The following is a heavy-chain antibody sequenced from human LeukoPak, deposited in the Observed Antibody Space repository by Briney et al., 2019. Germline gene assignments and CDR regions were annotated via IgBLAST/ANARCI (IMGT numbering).Heavy chain of an antibody. J-gene: IGHJ4*02. CDR2: ISGNSQYI. Sequence: GGSLRLSCATSGFPFSVFSMNRVRQAPGKGLEWVSSISGNSQYIVYADSLRGRFTISRDNAESSLYLQINSLRAEDTAVYYCATHGDSSGYYSDSWGQGTLVTVSS. CDR3: ATHGDSSGYYSDS. CDR1: GFPFSVFS. V-gene: IGHV3-21*01. D-gene: IGHD3-22*01.